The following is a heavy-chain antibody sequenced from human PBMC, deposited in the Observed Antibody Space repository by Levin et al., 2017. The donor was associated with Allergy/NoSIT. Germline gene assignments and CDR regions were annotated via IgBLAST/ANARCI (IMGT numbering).Heavy chain of an antibody. CDR3: ARDSGGGYDSNSFDY. J-gene: IGHJ4*02. V-gene: IGHV3-21*01. D-gene: IGHD5-12*01. CDR2: ISGSSSYI. Sequence: GGSLRLSCAASGFAFSSFTMNWVRQAPGKGLEWVSSISGSSSYIYYADSVKGRFTISRDNAKNSLYLQMNSLRAEDTAVYYCARDSGGGYDSNSFDYWGQGTLVTVSS. CDR1: GFAFSSFT.